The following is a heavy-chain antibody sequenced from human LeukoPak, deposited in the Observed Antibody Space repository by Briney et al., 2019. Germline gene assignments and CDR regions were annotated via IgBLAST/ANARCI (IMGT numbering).Heavy chain of an antibody. V-gene: IGHV3-21*01. CDR3: ARVLETDCSGGSCYSGLDY. D-gene: IGHD2-15*01. CDR1: GFTFSRYN. J-gene: IGHJ4*02. CDR2: ISRTGNYI. Sequence: GGSLRLSCAASGFTFSRYNMNRVRQAPGKGLEGVSSISRTGNYIYYADSVNGRFTISRDNAQNSLFLQMNSLRVEDTAVYYCARVLETDCSGGSCYSGLDYWGQGTLVTVSS.